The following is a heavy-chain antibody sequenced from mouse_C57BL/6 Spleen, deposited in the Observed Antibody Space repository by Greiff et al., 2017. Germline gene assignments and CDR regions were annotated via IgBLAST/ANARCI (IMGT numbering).Heavy chain of an antibody. CDR1: GFTFTDYY. CDR3: ARCGYGYAMDY. D-gene: IGHD1-2*01. CDR2: IRNKANGYTT. Sequence: EVQVVESGGGLVQPGGSLSLSCAASGFTFTDYYMSWVRQPPGKALEWLGFIRNKANGYTTAYSASVKGRFTISRDNSQSILYLHMKAPRAEDSATYFCARCGYGYAMDYWGQGTSVTGSS. J-gene: IGHJ4*01. V-gene: IGHV7-3*01.